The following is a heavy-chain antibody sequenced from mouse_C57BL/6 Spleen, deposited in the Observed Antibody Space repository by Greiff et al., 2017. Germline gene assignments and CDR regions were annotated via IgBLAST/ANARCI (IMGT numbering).Heavy chain of an antibody. D-gene: IGHD3-1*01. V-gene: IGHV1-39*01. CDR1: GYSFTDYN. Sequence: EVQLLESGAELVKPGASVKISCKASGYSFTDYNMNWVKQSNGKSLEWIGVINPSNGTTCYNQKFKGKATLPVDQSTSTSYMQLSSLTSEDSAVYYCAGEYGTGSWFAYWGQGTLVTVSA. CDR3: AGEYGTGSWFAY. J-gene: IGHJ3*01. CDR2: INPSNGTT.